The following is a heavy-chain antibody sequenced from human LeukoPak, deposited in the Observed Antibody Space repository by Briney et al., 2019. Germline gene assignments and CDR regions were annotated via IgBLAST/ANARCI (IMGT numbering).Heavy chain of an antibody. Sequence: SETLSLTCTVSGGSISGSSYYWGWIRQPPGKGLEWIGSIYYSGSTYYNSSLKSRVSISVDTSKNQFSLKLSSVTAAGTAVYYCARRGFSGWEPFDYWGQGTLVTVSS. J-gene: IGHJ4*02. CDR1: GGSISGSSYY. CDR2: IYYSGST. CDR3: ARRGFSGWEPFDY. V-gene: IGHV4-39*01. D-gene: IGHD6-19*01.